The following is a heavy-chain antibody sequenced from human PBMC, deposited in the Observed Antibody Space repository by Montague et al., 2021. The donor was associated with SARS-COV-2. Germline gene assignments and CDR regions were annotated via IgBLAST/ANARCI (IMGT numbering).Heavy chain of an antibody. CDR2: IFYTGSK. CDR1: GVSTSNYY. V-gene: IGHV4-59*01. Sequence: SETLSLTCSVSGVSTSNYYWTWIRQSPGKGLQWIGYIFYTGSKKFNPSLKTRVSMSLDASKNHFSLRLSAVTAADTARYYCARAQNICFIANCVNYFDLWGLGALVTVSS. D-gene: IGHD2-15*01. CDR3: ARAQNICFIANCVNYFDL. J-gene: IGHJ4*02.